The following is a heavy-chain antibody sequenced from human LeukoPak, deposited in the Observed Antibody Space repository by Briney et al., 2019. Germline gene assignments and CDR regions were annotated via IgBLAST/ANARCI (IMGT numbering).Heavy chain of an antibody. CDR1: GFTFSSYE. J-gene: IGHJ6*02. V-gene: IGHV3-48*03. D-gene: IGHD2-15*01. CDR3: ATSSLQYGLGV. CDR2: ISSSSSSTI. Sequence: GGSLRLSCTASGFTFSSYEMAWVRQAPGKGLEWVSYISSSSSSTIYYPDSVKGRFTISRDNAKNSLCLQMDSLRDEDTAVYYCATSSLQYGLGVWGQGTTVTVSS.